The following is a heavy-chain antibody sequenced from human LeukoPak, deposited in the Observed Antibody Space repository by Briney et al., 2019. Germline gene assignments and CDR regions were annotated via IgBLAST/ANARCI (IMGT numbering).Heavy chain of an antibody. J-gene: IGHJ5*02. Sequence: GASVQVSCKASGYTFTSYGISWVRQAPGQGLEWMGWISAYNGNTNYAQKLQGRVTMTTDTSTSTAYMELRSLRSDDTAVYYCAGDPKDRWFDPWGQGTLVTVSS. CDR3: AGDPKDRWFDP. CDR1: GYTFTSYG. CDR2: ISAYNGNT. V-gene: IGHV1-18*04.